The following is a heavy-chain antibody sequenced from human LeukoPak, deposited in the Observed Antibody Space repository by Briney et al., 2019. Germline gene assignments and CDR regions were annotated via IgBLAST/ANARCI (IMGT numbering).Heavy chain of an antibody. D-gene: IGHD4-17*01. CDR2: ISSGSNTI. V-gene: IGHV3-48*01. CDR1: RFTFSTYS. Sequence: SGGSLRLSCAASRFTFSTYSMNWVRQAPGKGLEWVSYISSGSNTIYYADSVKGRFTISRDISKNTVYLQMGSLRAEDTAVYFCARVHFPYGDFDYWGQGALVTVSS. J-gene: IGHJ4*02. CDR3: ARVHFPYGDFDY.